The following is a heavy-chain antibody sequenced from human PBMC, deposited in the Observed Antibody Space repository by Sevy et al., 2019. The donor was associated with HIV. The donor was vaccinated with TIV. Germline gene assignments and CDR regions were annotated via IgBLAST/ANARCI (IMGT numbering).Heavy chain of an antibody. V-gene: IGHV4-4*07. D-gene: IGHD4-17*01. J-gene: IGHJ4*02. CDR2: IYPSGRT. CDR3: ARDYYGDYEWVVDY. CDR1: GGSVSSYY. Sequence: SETLSLTCTVSGGSVSSYYWSWIRQPAGKGLEWIGRIYPSGRTNYNPSLKSRVTMSVDTSKNQFSLKMSSVTAADTAAYFCARDYYGDYEWVVDYWGQGTLVTVSS.